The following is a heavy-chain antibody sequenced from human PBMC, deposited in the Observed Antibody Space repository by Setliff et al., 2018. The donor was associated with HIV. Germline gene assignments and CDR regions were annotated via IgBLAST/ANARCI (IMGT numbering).Heavy chain of an antibody. D-gene: IGHD3-22*01. CDR3: ARVPIVVITNWYFDL. CDR1: GGSISSSSFY. J-gene: IGHJ2*01. V-gene: IGHV4-39*01. Sequence: SETLSLTCAVSGGSISSSSFYWGWIRQPPGKGLEWIGTIYYSGSTYYNPSLKSRLTISVDPSKNQFSLKLSSVTAADTAVYYCARVPIVVITNWYFDLWGRGALVTVSS. CDR2: IYYSGST.